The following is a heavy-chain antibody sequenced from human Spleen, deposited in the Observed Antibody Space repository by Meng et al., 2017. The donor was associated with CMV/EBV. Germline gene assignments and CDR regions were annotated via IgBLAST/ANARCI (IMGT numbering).Heavy chain of an antibody. CDR3: ARRGLGRPDY. J-gene: IGHJ4*02. CDR1: GGSFSGYY. V-gene: IGHV4-34*01. Sequence: SLPCAVYGGSFSGYYWSWIRQPPGKGLEWIGEITHSGSTNYNPSLKSRVALSVDTSKNQFSLRLTSVTAADTAVYYCARRGLGRPDYWGQGTLVTVSS. CDR2: ITHSGST. D-gene: IGHD3-10*01.